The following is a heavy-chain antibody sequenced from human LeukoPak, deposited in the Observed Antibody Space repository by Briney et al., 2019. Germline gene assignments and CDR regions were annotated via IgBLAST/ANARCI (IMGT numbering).Heavy chain of an antibody. CDR1: RFTFGDYA. CDR2: IRSKAYGGTT. CDR3: TRTTYCSSISCYPYFDY. Sequence: GSLRLSCTASRFTFGDYAMSWVRQAPGKGLEWVGFIRSKAYGGTTDFAASVKGRFTISRDDSKSIAYLQMNSLRTEDTAVYFCTRTTYCSSISCYPYFDYWGQGILVTVSS. J-gene: IGHJ4*02. V-gene: IGHV3-49*04. D-gene: IGHD2-2*01.